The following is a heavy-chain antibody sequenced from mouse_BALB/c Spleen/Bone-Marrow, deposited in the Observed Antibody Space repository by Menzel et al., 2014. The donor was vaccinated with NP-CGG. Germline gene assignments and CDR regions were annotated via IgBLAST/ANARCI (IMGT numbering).Heavy chain of an antibody. CDR2: IDPANGNT. Sequence: VQLQQSGAELVKPGPSVKLSCTASGFNIKDTYMHWVKQRPEQRLEWIGRIDPANGNTKYDPKFQGKATITADTSSNTAFLQRNSLTSEDTAVYYCARYYYGTRYYFDYWGQGTTLTVSS. V-gene: IGHV14-3*02. CDR1: GFNIKDTY. J-gene: IGHJ2*01. D-gene: IGHD1-1*01. CDR3: ARYYYGTRYYFDY.